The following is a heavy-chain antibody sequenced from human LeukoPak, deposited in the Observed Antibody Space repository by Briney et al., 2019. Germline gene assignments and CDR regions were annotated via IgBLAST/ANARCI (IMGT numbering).Heavy chain of an antibody. V-gene: IGHV1-24*01. CDR3: ATAHYYYDSSGRAYNWFDP. CDR2: FDPEDGET. J-gene: IGHJ5*02. Sequence: ASVKVSCKVSGYTLTELSMHWVRQAPGKGLEWMGGFDPEDGETIYAQKFQGRVTMTEDTSTDTAYMELSSLRSEGTAVYYCATAHYYYDSSGRAYNWFDPWGQGTLVTVSS. D-gene: IGHD3-22*01. CDR1: GYTLTELS.